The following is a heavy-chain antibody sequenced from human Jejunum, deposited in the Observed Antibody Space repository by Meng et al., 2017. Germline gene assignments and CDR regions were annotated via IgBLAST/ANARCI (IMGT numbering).Heavy chain of an antibody. J-gene: IGHJ1*01. CDR3: ARGPWDSSGWPEYFQH. Sequence: QLRLQEAGPGLVKPSETLSLPCSVSGASISSSSWYWGWIRQPPGKGLEWIGSIYYSENTYYHPSLKSRVTISVDTSKNQFSLKLSSVTAADTAVYYCARGPWDSSGWPEYFQHWGQGTLVTVSS. V-gene: IGHV4-39*07. D-gene: IGHD6-19*01. CDR1: GASISSSSWY. CDR2: IYYSENT.